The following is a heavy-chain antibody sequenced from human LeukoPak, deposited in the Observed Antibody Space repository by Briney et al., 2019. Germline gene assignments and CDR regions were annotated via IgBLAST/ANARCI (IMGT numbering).Heavy chain of an antibody. CDR3: ARRLHKDY. Sequence: PGRSLRLSCAASGFTFSSYGMHWVRQAPGKGLEWVAVISYDGSNKYYADSVKGRFTISRDNSKNTLYLQMNSLRPEDTAVYYCARRLHKDYWGQGTLVTVSS. CDR1: GFTFSSYG. CDR2: ISYDGSNK. D-gene: IGHD4-11*01. V-gene: IGHV3-30*03. J-gene: IGHJ4*02.